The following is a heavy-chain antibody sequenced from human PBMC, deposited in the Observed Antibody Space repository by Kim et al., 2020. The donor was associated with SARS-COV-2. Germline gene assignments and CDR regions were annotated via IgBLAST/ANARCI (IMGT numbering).Heavy chain of an antibody. CDR1: GFTVSSNY. CDR2: IYSGGST. J-gene: IGHJ5*02. V-gene: IGHV3-66*01. D-gene: IGHD6-13*01. CDR3: ARGRPTCSSCYEGWFDP. Sequence: GGSLRLSCAASGFTVSSNYMSWVRQAPGKGLEWVSVIYSGGSTYYADSVKGRFTISRDNSKNTLYLQMNSLRAEDTAVYYCARGRPTCSSCYEGWFDPWGQGTLVTVSS.